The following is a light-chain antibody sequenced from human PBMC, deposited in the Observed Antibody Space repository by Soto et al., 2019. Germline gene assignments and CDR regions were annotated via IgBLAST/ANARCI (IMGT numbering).Light chain of an antibody. V-gene: IGKV3-20*01. J-gene: IGKJ2*01. CDR2: GAS. CDR3: QQYGSSSYT. Sequence: EIVLTQSPGTLSLSPGERATLSCRASQSVSSTYLAWYQQKLGQAPRLLIYGASSRATGIPDRFSGSGSGTDFTLTISRLEPEDFAVYYCQQYGSSSYTFGQGTKLEIK. CDR1: QSVSSTY.